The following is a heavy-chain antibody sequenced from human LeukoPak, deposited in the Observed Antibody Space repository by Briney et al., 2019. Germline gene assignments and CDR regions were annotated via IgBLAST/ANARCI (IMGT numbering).Heavy chain of an antibody. V-gene: IGHV3-30-3*01. J-gene: IGHJ4*02. CDR2: ISYDGSNK. CDR1: GFTVSSNY. CDR3: AREAGGTPYFDF. D-gene: IGHD2-15*01. Sequence: GGSLRLSCAASGFTVSSNYMSWVRQAPGKGLEWVAVISYDGSNKYYADSVKGRFNISRDNSKNTLYLQMSCLSPEDTAVYYCAREAGGTPYFDFWGQGTLVTVSS.